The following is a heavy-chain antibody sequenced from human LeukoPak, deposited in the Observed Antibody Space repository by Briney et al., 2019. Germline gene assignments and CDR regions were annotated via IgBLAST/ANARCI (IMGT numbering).Heavy chain of an antibody. J-gene: IGHJ3*01. CDR3: ARIITMIVVAIPADAFDL. CDR1: GGSISSSSHY. D-gene: IGHD3-22*01. Sequence: PSETLSLTCTVSGGSISSSSHYWGWIRPPPGKGLEWIGSIYYGASTYYNPSLNSRVTISLHTSKHQYSLKLRSATPADTAVYYCARIITMIVVAIPADAFDLWGEGTMVSVFS. V-gene: IGHV4-39*01. CDR2: IYYGAST.